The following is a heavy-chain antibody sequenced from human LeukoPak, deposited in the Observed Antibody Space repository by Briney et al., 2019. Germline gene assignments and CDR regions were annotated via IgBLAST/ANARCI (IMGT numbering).Heavy chain of an antibody. CDR1: GFTFSSYG. CDR3: ATSSPAGCSSTSCYFGWFDP. D-gene: IGHD2-2*01. V-gene: IGHV3-30*02. Sequence: GGSLRLSCAASGFTFSSYGMHWVRQAPGKGLEWVAFIRYDGSNKYYAASVKGRFTISRYNSKNTLYLQMNSLRAEDTAVYYCATSSPAGCSSTSCYFGWFDPWGQGTLVTVSS. CDR2: IRYDGSNK. J-gene: IGHJ5*02.